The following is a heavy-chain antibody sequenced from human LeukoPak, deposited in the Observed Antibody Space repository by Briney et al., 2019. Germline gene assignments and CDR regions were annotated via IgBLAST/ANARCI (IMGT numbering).Heavy chain of an antibody. CDR3: AKANYDFWSGYLGGDY. V-gene: IGHV3-30*02. CDR2: IRYDGSNK. CDR1: GFTFSSYG. Sequence: PGGSLRLSSAASGFTFSSYGMHWVRQAPGKGLEWVAFIRYDGSNKYYADSVEGRFTISRDNSKNTLYLQMNSLRAEDTAVYYCAKANYDFWSGYLGGDYWGQGTLVTVSS. D-gene: IGHD3-3*01. J-gene: IGHJ4*02.